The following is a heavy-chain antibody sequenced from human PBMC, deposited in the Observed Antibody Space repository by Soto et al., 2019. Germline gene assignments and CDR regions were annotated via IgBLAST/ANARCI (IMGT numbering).Heavy chain of an antibody. D-gene: IGHD3-3*01. CDR1: GDTFTSYG. CDR2: INAYNGNT. J-gene: IGHJ4*02. CDR3: ARDWFGVDY. V-gene: IGHV1-18*01. Sequence: VCCKASGDTFTSYGISWVRQAPGQGLEWMGWINAYNGNTNYAQNLQGRLTMTTDTSTSTAYMELRSLRSDDTAVYYCARDWFGVDYWGQGTLVTVSS.